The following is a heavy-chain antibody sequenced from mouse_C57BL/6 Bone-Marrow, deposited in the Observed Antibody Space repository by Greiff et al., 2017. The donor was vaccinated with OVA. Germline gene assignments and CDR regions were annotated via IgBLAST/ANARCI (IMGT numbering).Heavy chain of an antibody. Sequence: QVQLKQSGPGLVQPSQSLSITCTVSGFSLTSYGVHWVRQSPGKGLEWLGVIWSGGSTDYNAAFISRLSISKDNSKSQVFFKMNSLQADDTAIYYCARRATMVTAHYYAMDYWGQGTSVTVSS. CDR3: ARRATMVTAHYYAMDY. D-gene: IGHD2-2*01. V-gene: IGHV2-2*01. J-gene: IGHJ4*01. CDR1: GFSLTSYG. CDR2: IWSGGST.